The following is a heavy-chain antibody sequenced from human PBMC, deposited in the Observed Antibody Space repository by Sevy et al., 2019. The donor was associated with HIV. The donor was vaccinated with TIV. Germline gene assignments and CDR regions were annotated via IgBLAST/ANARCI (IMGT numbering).Heavy chain of an antibody. CDR3: ARRGYDSSGYPQYYFDY. Sequence: GESLKISCKGSGYRFTSYWIGWVRQMPGKGLEWMGIIYPGDSDTRHSPSFQGQVTISADKSINTAYLQWSSLKASDTAMYFCARRGYDSSGYPQYYFDYWGQGTLVTVSS. V-gene: IGHV5-51*01. J-gene: IGHJ4*02. D-gene: IGHD3-22*01. CDR1: GYRFTSYW. CDR2: IYPGDSDT.